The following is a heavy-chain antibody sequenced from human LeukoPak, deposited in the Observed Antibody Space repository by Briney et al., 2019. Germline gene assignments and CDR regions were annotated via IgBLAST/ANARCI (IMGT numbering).Heavy chain of an antibody. D-gene: IGHD3-10*01. J-gene: IGHJ3*02. V-gene: IGHV3-74*01. Sequence: GGSLRLSCAASGFTFSSYWMHWVRQAPGKGLVRVSRINGDGSSTIYADSVKGRFTISRDNAKKTLYLQMKSLRVEDTAVYHCARDRGGSAFDILGQGTMVTVSS. CDR3: ARDRGGSAFDI. CDR1: GFTFSSYW. CDR2: INGDGSST.